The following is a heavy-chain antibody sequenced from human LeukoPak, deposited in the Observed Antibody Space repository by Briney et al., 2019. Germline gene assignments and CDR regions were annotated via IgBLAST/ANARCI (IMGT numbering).Heavy chain of an antibody. D-gene: IGHD3-22*01. J-gene: IGHJ5*02. V-gene: IGHV1-46*01. CDR1: GCTFTSYY. Sequence: ASVKVSCKASGCTFTSYYMHWVRQAPGQGLEWMGIINPSGGSTSYAQKFQGRVTMTRDTSTSTVYMELSSLRSEDTAVYYCARDGGFYDSSGYYHPNLYNWFDPWGQGTLVTVSS. CDR3: ARDGGFYDSSGYYHPNLYNWFDP. CDR2: INPSGGST.